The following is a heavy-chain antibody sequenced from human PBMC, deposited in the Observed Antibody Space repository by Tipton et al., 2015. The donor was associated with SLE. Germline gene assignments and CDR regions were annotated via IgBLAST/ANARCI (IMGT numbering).Heavy chain of an antibody. CDR2: IVYRGNT. CDR1: GGAISSDDYY. Sequence: TLSLTCTVSGGAISSDDYYWTWIRQHPGKGLEWIGHIVYRGNTHYNTSPKSRVTISVDPSKNHFSLKLNSVTAADTAVYFCARGGVGGYDYFDHWGQGTLVTVSS. J-gene: IGHJ4*02. V-gene: IGHV4-31*03. CDR3: ARGGVGGYDYFDH. D-gene: IGHD5-12*01.